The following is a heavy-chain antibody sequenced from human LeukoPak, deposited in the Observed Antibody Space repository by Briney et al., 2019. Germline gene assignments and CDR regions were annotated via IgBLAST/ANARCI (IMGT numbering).Heavy chain of an antibody. D-gene: IGHD3-16*01. Sequence: PSETLSLTCTVSGGSISSYYWSWIRQPPGKGLEWIGYIYSSGSTNYNPSLRSRVTISIDTSKNQFSLKLNSVTAADTAVYYCARGVVITFGGAADYWGQGTLVTVSS. CDR1: GGSISSYY. CDR2: IYSSGST. CDR3: ARGVVITFGGAADY. J-gene: IGHJ4*02. V-gene: IGHV4-59*01.